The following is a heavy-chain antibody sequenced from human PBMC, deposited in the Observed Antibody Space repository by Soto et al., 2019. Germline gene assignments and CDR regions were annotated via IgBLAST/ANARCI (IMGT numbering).Heavy chain of an antibody. J-gene: IGHJ4*02. D-gene: IGHD6-19*01. V-gene: IGHV6-1*01. CDR1: GDSVSSTSTA. Sequence: SQTLSLTCAISGDSVSSTSTAWSWIRQSPSRGLEWLGRTYYRSKWYSDYAVSVKSRITINPDTSKNQFSLQLNSVTPEDTTVYYCARGSYYSGWVWGQGTLVTVSS. CDR2: TYYRSKWYS. CDR3: ARGSYYSGWV.